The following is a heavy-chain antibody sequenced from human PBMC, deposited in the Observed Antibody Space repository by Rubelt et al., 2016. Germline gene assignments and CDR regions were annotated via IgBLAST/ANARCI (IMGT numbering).Heavy chain of an antibody. Sequence: QLQLQESGPGLVKPSETLSLTCTVSGGSISSSSYYWGWIRQPPGKGLEWIGTIYHSGSSYYTPSLKRRVLMSLDTSKNQFSLKLSSVTAADTAVYYCARDSGQQWLYGMDVWGQGTTVTVSS. CDR3: ARDSGQQWLYGMDV. J-gene: IGHJ6*02. V-gene: IGHV4-39*07. CDR2: IYHSGSS. D-gene: IGHD6-19*01. CDR1: GGSISSSSYY.